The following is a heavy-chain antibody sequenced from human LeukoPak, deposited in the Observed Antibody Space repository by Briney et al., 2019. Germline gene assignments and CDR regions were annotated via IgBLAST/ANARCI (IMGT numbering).Heavy chain of an antibody. CDR2: IKQDGSEK. CDR1: GFTLSSYW. J-gene: IGHJ4*02. D-gene: IGHD1-26*01. CDR3: AGVQWELRGVGSYFDY. Sequence: TGGSLRLSCAASGFTLSSYWMNWVRQAPGKGLEWVANIKQDGSEKYYVDSVKGRFTISRDNAKNSLYLQMNSLRAEDTAVYYCAGVQWELRGVGSYFDYWGQGTLVTVSS. V-gene: IGHV3-7*01.